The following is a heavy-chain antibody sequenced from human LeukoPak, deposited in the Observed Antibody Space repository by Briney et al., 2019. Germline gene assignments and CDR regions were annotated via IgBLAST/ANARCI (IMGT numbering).Heavy chain of an antibody. J-gene: IGHJ4*02. CDR1: GGSFSGYY. Sequence: SETLSLTCAVYGGSFSGYYWSWIRQPPGKGLEWIGEINHSGSTNYNPSLKSRVTISVDTSKNQFSLKLSSVTAADTVVYYCARVGRGIAVAVVDYWGQGTLVTVSS. D-gene: IGHD6-19*01. CDR2: INHSGST. V-gene: IGHV4-34*01. CDR3: ARVGRGIAVAVVDY.